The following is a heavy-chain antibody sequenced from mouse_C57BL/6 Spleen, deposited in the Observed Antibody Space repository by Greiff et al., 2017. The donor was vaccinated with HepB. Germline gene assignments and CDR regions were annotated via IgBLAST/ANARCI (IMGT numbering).Heavy chain of an antibody. J-gene: IGHJ2*01. CDR3: TRDHYGSSLFDY. V-gene: IGHV1-15*01. CDR1: GYTFTDYE. CDR2: IDPETGGT. Sequence: VQLQQSGAELVRPGASVTLSCKASGYTFTDYEMHWVKQTPVHGLEWIGAIDPETGGTAYNHKFKGKAILTADKSSSTAYMELRSLTSEDSAVYYCTRDHYGSSLFDYWGQGTTLTVSS. D-gene: IGHD1-1*01.